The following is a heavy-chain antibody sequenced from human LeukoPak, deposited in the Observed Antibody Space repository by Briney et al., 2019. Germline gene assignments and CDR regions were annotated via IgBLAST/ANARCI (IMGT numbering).Heavy chain of an antibody. Sequence: GGSLRLSCSASGFTFSSYAMHWVRQAPGKGLEWVSAISGSGGSTYYADSVKGRFTISRDNSKNTLYLQMNSLRAEDTAVYYCAKKGLAGSGNNWFDPWGQGTLVTVSS. J-gene: IGHJ5*02. CDR3: AKKGLAGSGNNWFDP. CDR2: ISGSGGST. D-gene: IGHD3-10*01. V-gene: IGHV3-23*01. CDR1: GFTFSSYA.